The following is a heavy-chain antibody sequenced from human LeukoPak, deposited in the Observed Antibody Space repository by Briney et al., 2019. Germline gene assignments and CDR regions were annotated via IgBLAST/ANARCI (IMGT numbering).Heavy chain of an antibody. CDR2: IYHDGST. J-gene: IGHJ4*02. CDR3: ARTSSGSLFDY. Sequence: SQTLSLTCAVSGGSITSGHYSWNWIRQPPGKGLEWIGHIYHDGSTYYNPSLKSRVTISVDRSKNQFSLKLSSVTAADTAVYYCARTSSGSLFDYWGQGTLVTVSS. V-gene: IGHV4-30-2*01. D-gene: IGHD3-22*01. CDR1: GGSITSGHYS.